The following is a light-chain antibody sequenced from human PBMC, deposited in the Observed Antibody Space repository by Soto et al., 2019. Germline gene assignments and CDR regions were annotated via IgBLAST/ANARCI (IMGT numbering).Light chain of an antibody. CDR1: QSVSSSY. J-gene: IGKJ2*01. CDR2: GAS. CDR3: QQYGSSSYT. V-gene: IGKV3-20*01. Sequence: EIVLTQSPGTLSLFQGERATLSCRASQSVSSSYLAWYQQKPGQAPRLLIYGASSRATGIPDRFSGSGSGTDFTLTISRLEPEDFAVYYCQQYGSSSYTFGQGTKLKIK.